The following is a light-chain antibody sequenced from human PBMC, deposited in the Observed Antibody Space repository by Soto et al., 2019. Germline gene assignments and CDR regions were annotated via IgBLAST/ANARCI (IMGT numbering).Light chain of an antibody. J-gene: IGKJ2*02. Sequence: EIVLTQSPGTLSLSPGERATLSCRASQSVTTTDLAWYQQKPGQAPRLLIYNIDSRAAGIPDRFSGSGSGTDFTLSINRLEPEDFAVYYCQHYGSLPRTFGQGTKVEI. CDR3: QHYGSLPRT. CDR1: QSVTTTD. CDR2: NID. V-gene: IGKV3-20*01.